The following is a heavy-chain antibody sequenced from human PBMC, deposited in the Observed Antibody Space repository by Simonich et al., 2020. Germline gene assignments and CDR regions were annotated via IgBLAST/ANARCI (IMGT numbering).Heavy chain of an antibody. V-gene: IGHV4-59*08. CDR2: IYYSGST. Sequence: QVQLQESGPGLVKPSETLSLTCTVSGGYISIYYWSWIRQPPGKGLEWIGYIYYSGSTNYNPSLQSRVTISVDTSKNQFTLKLSSVTAADTAVYYCARSLGYYYYYYGMDVWGQGTTVTVSS. J-gene: IGHJ6*02. CDR1: GGYISIYY. CDR3: ARSLGYYYYYYGMDV. D-gene: IGHD1-26*01.